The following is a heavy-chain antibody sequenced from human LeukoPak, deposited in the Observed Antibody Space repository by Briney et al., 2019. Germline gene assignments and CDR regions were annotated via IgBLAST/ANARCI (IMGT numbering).Heavy chain of an antibody. D-gene: IGHD4-23*01. CDR1: GGTFSSYA. V-gene: IGHV1-69*13. CDR3: AGETTVVTFGAFDI. CDR2: IIPIFGTA. Sequence: SVKVSCKASGGTFSSYAISWVRQAPGQGLEWMGGIIPIFGTANYAQKFQGRVTITADESTSTAYMELSSLRSEDTAVYYCAGETTVVTFGAFDIWGQGTMVTVSS. J-gene: IGHJ3*02.